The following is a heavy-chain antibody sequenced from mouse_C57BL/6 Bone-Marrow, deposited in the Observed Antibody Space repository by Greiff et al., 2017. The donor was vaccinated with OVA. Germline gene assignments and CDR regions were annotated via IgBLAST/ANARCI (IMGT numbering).Heavy chain of an antibody. CDR3: AINGAVDY. Sequence: QVLLKESGAELVMPGASVKLSCKASGYTFTSYWMHWVKQRPGQGLEWIGEIDPSDSYTNYNQKFKGKSTLTVDKSSSTAYMQLSSLTSEDSAVYYCAINGAVDYWGQGTTLTVSS. CDR1: GYTFTSYW. CDR2: IDPSDSYT. V-gene: IGHV1-69*01. J-gene: IGHJ2*01.